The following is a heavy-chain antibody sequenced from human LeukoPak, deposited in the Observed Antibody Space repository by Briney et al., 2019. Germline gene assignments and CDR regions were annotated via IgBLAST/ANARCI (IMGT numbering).Heavy chain of an antibody. J-gene: IGHJ4*02. CDR3: ARDSYSSSWYSSAYYFDY. CDR2: ISSSSYT. D-gene: IGHD6-13*01. Sequence: PGGSLRLSCAASGFTFSDYYMSWIRQAPGKGLEWVSYISSSSYTNYADSVKGRFTISRDNAKNSLYLQTNSLRAEDTAVYYCARDSYSSSWYSSAYYFDYWGQGTLVTVSS. CDR1: GFTFSDYY. V-gene: IGHV3-11*06.